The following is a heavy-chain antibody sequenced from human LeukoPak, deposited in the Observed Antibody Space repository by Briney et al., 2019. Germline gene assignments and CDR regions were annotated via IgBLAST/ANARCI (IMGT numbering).Heavy chain of an antibody. CDR2: ISSSSSYI. CDR3: ARETMVRGVYYYYYGMDV. Sequence: GGSLRLSCAASGFTFSSYSMNWVRQAPGKGLEWVSSISSSSSYIYYADSVKGRFTISRDNAKNSLYLQMNSLRAEDTAVYYCARETMVRGVYYYYYGMDVWGQGTTVPVSS. V-gene: IGHV3-21*01. CDR1: GFTFSSYS. D-gene: IGHD3-10*01. J-gene: IGHJ6*02.